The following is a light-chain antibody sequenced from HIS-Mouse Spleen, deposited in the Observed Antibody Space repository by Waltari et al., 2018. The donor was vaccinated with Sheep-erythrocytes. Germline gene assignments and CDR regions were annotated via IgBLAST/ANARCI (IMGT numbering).Light chain of an antibody. V-gene: IGLV2-11*01. CDR1: SSYVGGSHY. J-gene: IGLJ1*01. CDR2: DVS. CDR3: CSYAGSYNHV. Sequence: QSALTQPRSVSGSPGQSVTIPCTGTSSYVGGSHYVSCYQQNPGKAPKLMIYDVSKRPSGVPDRFSGSKSGNTASLTISGLQAEDEADYYCCSYAGSYNHVFATGTKVTVL.